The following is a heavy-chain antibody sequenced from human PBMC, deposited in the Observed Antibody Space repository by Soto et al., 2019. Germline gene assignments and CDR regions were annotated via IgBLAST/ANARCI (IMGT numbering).Heavy chain of an antibody. D-gene: IGHD2-15*01. CDR3: ATPPPSGYCSGGSCYRYYYYYGMDV. Sequence: PGGSLRLSCAASGFTFSSYEMNWVRQAPGKGLEWVSYISSSGSTIYYADSVKGRFTISRDNAKNSLYLQMNSLRAEDTAVYYCATPPPSGYCSGGSCYRYYYYYGMDVWGQGTTVTVSS. V-gene: IGHV3-48*03. CDR1: GFTFSSYE. CDR2: ISSSGSTI. J-gene: IGHJ6*02.